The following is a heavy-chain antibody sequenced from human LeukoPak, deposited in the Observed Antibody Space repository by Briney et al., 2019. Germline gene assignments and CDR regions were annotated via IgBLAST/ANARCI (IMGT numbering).Heavy chain of an antibody. CDR1: GFTFSSYA. V-gene: IGHV3-23*01. CDR2: ISGSGGST. D-gene: IGHD3-22*01. Sequence: GGSLRLSCAASGFTFSSYAMSWVRQAPGKGLEWVSAISGSGGSTYYADSVKGRFTISRDNSKNTLYLQMNSLRAEDTAVYYCAKDLWDYYDSSGAYFDYWGQGTLVTVSS. J-gene: IGHJ4*02. CDR3: AKDLWDYYDSSGAYFDY.